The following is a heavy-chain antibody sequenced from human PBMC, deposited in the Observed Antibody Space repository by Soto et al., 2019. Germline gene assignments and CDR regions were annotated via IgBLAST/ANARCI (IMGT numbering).Heavy chain of an antibody. CDR3: ARKGGSGWENYYYYGMDV. V-gene: IGHV1-69*13. CDR1: GVTFSSYA. D-gene: IGHD6-19*01. Sequence: SVKVSCKASGVTFSSYAISWVRQAPGQGLEWMGGIIPIFGTANYAQKFQGRVTITADESTSTAYMELSSLRSEDTAVYYCARKGGSGWENYYYYGMDVWGQGTTVTVSS. J-gene: IGHJ6*02. CDR2: IIPIFGTA.